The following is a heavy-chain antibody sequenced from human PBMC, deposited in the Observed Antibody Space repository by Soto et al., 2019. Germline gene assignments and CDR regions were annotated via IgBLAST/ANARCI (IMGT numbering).Heavy chain of an antibody. CDR1: GGSIGSSSYS. J-gene: IGHJ4*02. CDR2: IYHSGST. CDR3: ASAGGLGAVAADY. Sequence: PSETLSLTCTVSGGSIGSSSYSWSWIRQPPGKGLEWIGYIYHSGSTYYNPSLKSRVTISVDRSKNQFSLKLSSVTAADTAVYYCASAGGLGAVAADYWGQGTLVTVSS. D-gene: IGHD6-19*01. V-gene: IGHV4-30-2*01.